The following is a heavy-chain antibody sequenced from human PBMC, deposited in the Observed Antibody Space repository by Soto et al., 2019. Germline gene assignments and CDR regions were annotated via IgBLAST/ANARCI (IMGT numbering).Heavy chain of an antibody. D-gene: IGHD3-10*01. Sequence: PGGSLRLSCAASGFTFSSYSMNWVRQAPGKGLEWVSSISSSSSYIYYADSVKGRFTISRDNAKNSLYLQMNSLRAEDTAVYYCARLWFGELNDGMDVWGQGTTVTVSS. V-gene: IGHV3-21*01. CDR1: GFTFSSYS. CDR3: ARLWFGELNDGMDV. J-gene: IGHJ6*02. CDR2: ISSSSSYI.